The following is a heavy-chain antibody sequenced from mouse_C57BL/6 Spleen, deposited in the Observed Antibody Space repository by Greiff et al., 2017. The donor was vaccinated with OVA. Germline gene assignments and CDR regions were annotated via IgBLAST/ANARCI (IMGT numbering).Heavy chain of an antibody. Sequence: EVKLVESGAELVRPGASVKLSCTASGFNIKDDYMHWVKQRPEQGLEWIGWIDPENGDTEYASKFQGKATITADTSSNTAYLQLSSLTSEDTAVYYCTTETAQATGYWGQGTTLTVSS. D-gene: IGHD3-2*02. CDR3: TTETAQATGY. CDR2: IDPENGDT. J-gene: IGHJ2*01. V-gene: IGHV14-4*01. CDR1: GFNIKDDY.